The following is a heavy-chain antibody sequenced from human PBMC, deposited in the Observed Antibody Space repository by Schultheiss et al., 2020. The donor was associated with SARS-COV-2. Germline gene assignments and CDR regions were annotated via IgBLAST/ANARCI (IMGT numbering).Heavy chain of an antibody. CDR1: GGSISSYY. Sequence: SQTLSLTCTVSGGSISSYYWSWIRQPPGKGLEWIGYIYYSGSTNYNPSLKSRVTMSVDTSKNQFSLKLSSVTAADTAVYYCARAKGSSGYYLGYWGQGTLVTVSS. V-gene: IGHV4-59*01. CDR2: IYYSGST. J-gene: IGHJ4*02. D-gene: IGHD3-22*01. CDR3: ARAKGSSGYYLGY.